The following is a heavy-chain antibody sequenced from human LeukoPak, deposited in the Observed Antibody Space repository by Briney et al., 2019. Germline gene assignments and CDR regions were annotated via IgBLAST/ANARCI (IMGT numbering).Heavy chain of an antibody. CDR1: GYSISSGYY. CDR3: ARGGFYYDILTGYLT. V-gene: IGHV4-38-2*01. D-gene: IGHD3-9*01. J-gene: IGHJ5*02. CDR2: IYHSGST. Sequence: KPSETLSLTCAVSGYSISSGYYWGWIRQPPGKGLEWIGSIYHSGSTYYNPSLKSRVTISVDTSKNQFSLKLSSVTAADTAAYYCARGGFYYDILTGYLTWGQGTLVTVSS.